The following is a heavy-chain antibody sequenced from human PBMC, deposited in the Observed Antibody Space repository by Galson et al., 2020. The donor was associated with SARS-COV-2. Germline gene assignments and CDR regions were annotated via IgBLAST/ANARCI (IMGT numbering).Heavy chain of an antibody. CDR3: ARLHYGEYAPEAFDI. CDR2: ISHSGGT. Sequence: SETLSLTCAVSGTSISSGSYSWNWIRQPPGKGLEWIGYISHSGGTYYNPSLKSRVTISGDWSKNQFSLRLSSVTAADTAVYYCARLHYGEYAPEAFDIWGPGTRVTVAS. CDR1: GTSISSGSYS. D-gene: IGHD4-17*01. J-gene: IGHJ3*02. V-gene: IGHV4-30-2*01.